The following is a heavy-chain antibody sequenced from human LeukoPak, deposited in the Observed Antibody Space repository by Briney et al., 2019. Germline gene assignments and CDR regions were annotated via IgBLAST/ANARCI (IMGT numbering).Heavy chain of an antibody. CDR1: GFTFSSYG. CDR3: AKGAQQIAARPLTG. V-gene: IGHV3-30*18. Sequence: GESLKISCAASGFTFSSYGMHWVRQAPGKGLEWVAVISYDGSNKYYADSVKGRFTISRDNSKNTLYLQMNSLRAEDTAVYYCAKGAQQIAARPLTGWGQGTLVTVSS. D-gene: IGHD6-6*01. CDR2: ISYDGSNK. J-gene: IGHJ4*02.